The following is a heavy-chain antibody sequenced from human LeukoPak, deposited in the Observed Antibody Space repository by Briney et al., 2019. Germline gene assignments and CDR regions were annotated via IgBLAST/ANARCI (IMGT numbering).Heavy chain of an antibody. J-gene: IGHJ3*02. V-gene: IGHV1-8*03. Sequence: ASVKVSCKASGYTFTSYDINWVRQATGQGLEWMGWMNPNSGNTGYAQKYQGRVTITRNTSISTAYMELSSLRSEDTAVYYCAMANWGLEAFDIWGQGTMVTVSS. D-gene: IGHD7-27*01. CDR3: AMANWGLEAFDI. CDR1: GYTFTSYD. CDR2: MNPNSGNT.